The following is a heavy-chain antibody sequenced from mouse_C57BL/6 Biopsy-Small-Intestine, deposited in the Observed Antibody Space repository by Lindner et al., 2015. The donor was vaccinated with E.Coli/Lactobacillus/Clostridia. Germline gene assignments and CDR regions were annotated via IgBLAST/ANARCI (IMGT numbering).Heavy chain of an antibody. CDR2: IDPSDGYT. V-gene: IGHV1-50*01. CDR1: GFNIKDYY. D-gene: IGHD1-1*01. Sequence: VQLQESGAELVRPGASVKLSCTASGFNIKDYYMHWVKQRPGQGLVWIGEIDPSDGYTNYSQNFKGKATLTVDTSSSTAYMQLSSLTSEDSAVYYCARNLYYGSSYWYFDVWGTGTTVTVSS. CDR3: ARNLYYGSSYWYFDV. J-gene: IGHJ1*03.